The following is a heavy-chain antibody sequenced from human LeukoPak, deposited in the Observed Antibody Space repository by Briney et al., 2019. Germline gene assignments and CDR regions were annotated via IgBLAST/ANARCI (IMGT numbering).Heavy chain of an antibody. V-gene: IGHV3-48*01. J-gene: IGHJ4*02. CDR1: GFTFSSYS. D-gene: IGHD2-21*02. CDR3: ARVVGCGGDCYSGISDY. CDR2: ISSSSSTI. Sequence: GGSLRLSCAASGFTFSSYSMNWVRQAPGKGLEWVSYISSSSSTIYYADSVKGRFTISRDNAKNSLYLQMNSLRAEDTAVYYCARVVGCGGDCYSGISDYWGQGTLVTVSS.